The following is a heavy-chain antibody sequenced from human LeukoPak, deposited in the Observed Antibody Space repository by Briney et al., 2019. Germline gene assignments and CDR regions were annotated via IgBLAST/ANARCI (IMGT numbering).Heavy chain of an antibody. V-gene: IGHV4-39*01. CDR1: GGSISSSSYY. Sequence: SETLSLICTVSGGSISSSSYYWGWIRQPPGKGLEWIGNIYYSGSTYYNPSLKSRVTISVDTSNNQFSLKLSSVTAADTAVYYRARHRCAGSTSCYPPNWFDPWGQGTLVTVSS. CDR2: IYYSGST. D-gene: IGHD2-2*01. J-gene: IGHJ5*02. CDR3: ARHRCAGSTSCYPPNWFDP.